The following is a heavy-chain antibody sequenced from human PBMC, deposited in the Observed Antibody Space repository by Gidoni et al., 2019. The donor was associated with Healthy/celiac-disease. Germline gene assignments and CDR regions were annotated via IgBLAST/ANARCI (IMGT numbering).Heavy chain of an antibody. CDR2: ISGSGGST. Sequence: EVQLLESGGGLVQPGGSLRLSCAASGFTFSSYAMSGVGQAPGKGLEWVSAISGSGGSTYYADSVKGRFTISRDNSKNTLYLQMNSLRAEDTAVYYCAKDTQQWLYFDYWGQGTLVTVSS. CDR3: AKDTQQWLYFDY. V-gene: IGHV3-23*01. D-gene: IGHD6-19*01. CDR1: GFTFSSYA. J-gene: IGHJ4*02.